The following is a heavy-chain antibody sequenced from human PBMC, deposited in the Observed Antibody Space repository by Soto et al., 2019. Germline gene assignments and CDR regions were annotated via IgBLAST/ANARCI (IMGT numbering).Heavy chain of an antibody. D-gene: IGHD2-15*01. V-gene: IGHV1-69*12. CDR3: ARARLLDLLEAYYCYGMDV. CDR1: GGTFSSYA. J-gene: IGHJ6*02. Sequence: QFQLVQSGAAVKKPGSKVKVSCKASGGTFSSYAISWERQSPGQGLEWMGGIIPIFGTPNYAQKFQGRVTITADESTSTGYMELSGLRSEDTAVYYYARARLLDLLEAYYCYGMDVWGQGTTLTVSS. CDR2: IIPIFGTP.